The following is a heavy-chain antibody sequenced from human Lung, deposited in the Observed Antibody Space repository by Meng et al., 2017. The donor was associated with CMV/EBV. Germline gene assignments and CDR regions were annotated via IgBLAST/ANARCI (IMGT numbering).Heavy chain of an antibody. J-gene: IGHJ4*02. CDR2: IYHSGST. CDR1: GGSTSIMNW. CDR3: ARVLTALWGYYFDY. V-gene: IGHV4-4*02. Sequence: QVNFQEWGPDLLKPSCALSLTCAGPGGSTSIMNWCSWVRHPPGKGLEGSVEIYHSGSTNYNPSLKSRVTISVDKSKNQFSLKLSSVTAADTAVYYCARVLTALWGYYFDYWGQGTLVTGSS. D-gene: IGHD2-21*02.